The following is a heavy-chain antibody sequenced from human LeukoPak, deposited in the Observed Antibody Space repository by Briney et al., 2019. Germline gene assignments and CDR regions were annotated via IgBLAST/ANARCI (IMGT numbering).Heavy chain of an antibody. CDR1: GFTFSSYS. CDR2: INTGSSTI. Sequence: GGSLRLSCAASGFTFSSYSMNWVRQAPGKGLEWVSYINTGSSTINYADSVKGRFTISRDNAKNSLYLQMNSLRAEDTAVYYCATPGKLPNYYYYMDVWGKGTTVTVSS. D-gene: IGHD2-15*01. V-gene: IGHV3-48*01. CDR3: ATPGKLPNYYYYMDV. J-gene: IGHJ6*03.